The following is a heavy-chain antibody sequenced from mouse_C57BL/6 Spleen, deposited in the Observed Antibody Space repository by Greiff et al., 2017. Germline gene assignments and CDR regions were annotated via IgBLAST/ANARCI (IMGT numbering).Heavy chain of an antibody. CDR2: IDPSDSYT. V-gene: IGHV1-69*01. CDR1: GYTFTSYW. CDR3: ARSTDYSNYVFAY. Sequence: VQLQQPGAELVMPGASVKLSCKASGYTFTSYWMHWVKQRPGQGLEWIGEIDPSDSYTNYNQKFKGKFTLTVDKSSSTAYMQLSSLTSEDSAVYYCARSTDYSNYVFAYWGQGTLVTVSA. D-gene: IGHD2-5*01. J-gene: IGHJ3*01.